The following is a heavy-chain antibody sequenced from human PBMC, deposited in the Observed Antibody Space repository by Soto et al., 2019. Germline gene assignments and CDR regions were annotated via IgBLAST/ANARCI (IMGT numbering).Heavy chain of an antibody. J-gene: IGHJ6*02. D-gene: IGHD3-10*01. Sequence: QVQLVQSGAEVKKPGASVKVSCKASGYTFTSYGISWVRQAPGQGLEWMGWISAYNGNTNYAQKLQGRVTMTTATPTRTAYMGLRSARSDGAAGYYCARSCLRFGELQEMDVWGQGTTVTVSS. CDR3: ARSCLRFGELQEMDV. CDR2: ISAYNGNT. V-gene: IGHV1-18*01. CDR1: GYTFTSYG.